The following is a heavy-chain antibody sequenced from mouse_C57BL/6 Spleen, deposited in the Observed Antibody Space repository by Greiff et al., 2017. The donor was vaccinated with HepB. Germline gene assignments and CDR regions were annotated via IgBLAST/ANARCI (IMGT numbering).Heavy chain of an antibody. Sequence: QVQLQQPGAELVMPGASVKLSCKASGYTFTSYWMHWVKQRPGQGLEWIGEIDPSDSYTNYNQKFKGKSTLTVDKSSSTAVMQLSSLTSEDSAVYDCAVGVTTGGPGFACWGQGTLVTVST. D-gene: IGHD2-2*01. V-gene: IGHV1-69*01. CDR1: GYTFTSYW. CDR2: IDPSDSYT. J-gene: IGHJ3*01. CDR3: AVGVTTGGPGFAC.